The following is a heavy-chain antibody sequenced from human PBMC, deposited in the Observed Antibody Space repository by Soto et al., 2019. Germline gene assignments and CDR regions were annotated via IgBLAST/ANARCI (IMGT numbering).Heavy chain of an antibody. CDR3: ARGGAVVVAATPEYYFDY. CDR2: IYHSGST. CDR1: GGSISSGGYS. V-gene: IGHV4-30-2*01. J-gene: IGHJ4*02. Sequence: QLQLQESGSGLVKPSQTLSLTCAVSGGSISSGGYSWSWIRQPPGKGLEWIGYIYHSGSTYYNPSLKSRVTISVDRSKNQFSLKLSSVTAADTAVYYCARGGAVVVAATPEYYFDYWGQGTLVTVSS. D-gene: IGHD2-15*01.